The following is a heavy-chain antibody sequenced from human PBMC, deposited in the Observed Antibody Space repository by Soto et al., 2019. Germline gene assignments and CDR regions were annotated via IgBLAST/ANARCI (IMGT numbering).Heavy chain of an antibody. CDR3: ARVLGGLRGGFYYYYMDV. D-gene: IGHD5-18*01. Sequence: GGSLRLSCAASGFTVSSNYMSWVRQAPGKGLEWVSVIYSGGSTYYADSVKGRFTISRDNSKNTLYLQMNSLRAEDMALFYCARVLGGLRGGFYYYYMDVWGKGTTVTVSS. CDR2: IYSGGST. V-gene: IGHV3-66*01. J-gene: IGHJ6*03. CDR1: GFTVSSNY.